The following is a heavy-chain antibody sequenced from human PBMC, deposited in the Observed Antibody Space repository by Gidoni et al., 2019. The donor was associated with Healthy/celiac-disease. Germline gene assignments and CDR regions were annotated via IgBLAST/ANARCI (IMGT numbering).Heavy chain of an antibody. CDR3: ARDRDEYSSSSPYYYYGMDV. CDR2: IYTSGST. Sequence: QVQLQESGPGLVKPSQTLSLTCTVSGGSISSGSYYWSWIRQPAGKGLEWIGRIYTSGSTNYNPSLQSRVTISVDTSKNQFSLKLSSVTAADTAVYYCARDRDEYSSSSPYYYYGMDVWGQGTTVTVSS. J-gene: IGHJ6*02. CDR1: GGSISSGSYY. D-gene: IGHD6-6*01. V-gene: IGHV4-61*02.